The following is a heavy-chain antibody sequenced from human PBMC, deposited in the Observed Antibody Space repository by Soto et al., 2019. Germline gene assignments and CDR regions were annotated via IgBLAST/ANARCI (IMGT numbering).Heavy chain of an antibody. D-gene: IGHD6-19*01. CDR2: IYPGDSDT. J-gene: IGHJ6*03. V-gene: IGHV5-51*01. CDR3: ARASYSSGWRYRYGNYYYYMDV. Sequence: GESLKISCKGSGYSFTSYWIGWVRQMPGKGLEWMGIIYPGDSDTRYSPSFQGQVTISADKSISTAYLQWSSLKASDTAMYYCARASYSSGWRYRYGNYYYYMDVWGKGTTVTVSS. CDR1: GYSFTSYW.